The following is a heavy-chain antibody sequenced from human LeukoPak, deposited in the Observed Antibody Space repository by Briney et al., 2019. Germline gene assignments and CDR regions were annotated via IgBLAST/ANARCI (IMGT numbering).Heavy chain of an antibody. J-gene: IGHJ3*02. Sequence: PGRSLRLSCAASGFTFSSYAMHWVRQAPGKGLEWVAVISYDGSNKYYADSVKGRFTISRDNAKNTLYLQMNSLRAEDTAVYYCARDGMGLRGGGGLDIWGHGTMVTASS. CDR3: ARDGMGLRGGGGLDI. D-gene: IGHD4-23*01. V-gene: IGHV3-30-3*01. CDR1: GFTFSSYA. CDR2: ISYDGSNK.